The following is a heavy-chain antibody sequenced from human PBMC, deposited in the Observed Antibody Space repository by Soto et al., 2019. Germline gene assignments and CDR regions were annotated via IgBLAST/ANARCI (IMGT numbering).Heavy chain of an antibody. V-gene: IGHV3-30*03. J-gene: IGHJ4*02. CDR1: GFTFSSYG. CDR3: AQSWASNAALDY. Sequence: QVQLVESGGGVVQPGRSLRLSCAASGFTFSSYGMHWVRQAPGKGLEWVAVISYDGSNKYYADSVKGRFTITRDKSKNTLYLQMNSLRAEDTTVYYCAQSWASNAALDYWGQGTLVTVSS. CDR2: ISYDGSNK. D-gene: IGHD2-8*01.